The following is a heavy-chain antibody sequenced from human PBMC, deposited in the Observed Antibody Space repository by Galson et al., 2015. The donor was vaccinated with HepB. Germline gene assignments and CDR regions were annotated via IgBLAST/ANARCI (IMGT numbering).Heavy chain of an antibody. V-gene: IGHV1-69*04. CDR3: AREGGAYHPFDY. J-gene: IGHJ4*02. CDR2: IIPILGLT. CDR1: GGTFSTYA. D-gene: IGHD1-14*01. Sequence: SVKVSCKASGGTFSTYAFNWVRQAPGQGLEWMGTIIPILGLTNYAQKFQDRVTITADKSTTTAYIELSSLRSEDTALYFCAREGGAYHPFDYWGQGTLVTVSS.